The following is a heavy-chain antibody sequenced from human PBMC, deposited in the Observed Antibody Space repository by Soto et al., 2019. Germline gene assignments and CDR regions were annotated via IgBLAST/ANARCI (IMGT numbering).Heavy chain of an antibody. CDR1: GGSIRSYY. CDR2: IYYSGST. J-gene: IGHJ6*03. CDR3: ARDAPTIFGVVTAYMDV. V-gene: IGHV4-59*01. D-gene: IGHD3-3*01. Sequence: PSETQSLTYTVSGGSIRSYYWSWIRQPPGKGLEWIGYIYYSGSTNYNPSLKSRVTISVDTSKNQFSLKLSSVTAADTAVYYCARDAPTIFGVVTAYMDVWGKGTTVTVSS.